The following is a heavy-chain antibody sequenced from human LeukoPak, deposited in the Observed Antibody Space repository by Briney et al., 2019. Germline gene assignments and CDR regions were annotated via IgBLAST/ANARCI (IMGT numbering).Heavy chain of an antibody. CDR1: GLTFSNAW. CDR2: IKSKTNGGTT. V-gene: IGHV3-15*01. D-gene: IGHD3-10*01. Sequence: GGSLRLSCAVSGLTFSNAWMSWVRQAPGKGLEWLGRIKSKTNGGTTDYATPVKGRFTISRDDSRNTLFLRMNSLKTEDTAVYYCNTDSLVQNYWGQGTLAAVSS. CDR3: NTDSLVQNY. J-gene: IGHJ4*02.